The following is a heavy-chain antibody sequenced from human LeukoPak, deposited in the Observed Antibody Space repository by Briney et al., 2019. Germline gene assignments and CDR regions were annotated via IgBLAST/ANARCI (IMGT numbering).Heavy chain of an antibody. V-gene: IGHV4-39*07. D-gene: IGHD3-9*01. CDR2: IYYSGST. CDR3: ARDDFLTGYQWYYYYYYMDV. J-gene: IGHJ6*03. CDR1: GGSISSSSYY. Sequence: PSETLSLTCTVSGGSISSSSYYWGWIRQPPGKGLEWIGSIYYSGSTYYNPSLKSRVTIPVDTSKNQFSLKLSSVTAADTAVYYCARDDFLTGYQWYYYYYYMDVWGKGTTVTISS.